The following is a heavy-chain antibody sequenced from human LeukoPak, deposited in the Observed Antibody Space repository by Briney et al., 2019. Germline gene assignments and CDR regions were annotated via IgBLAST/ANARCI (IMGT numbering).Heavy chain of an antibody. J-gene: IGHJ6*02. Sequence: ASVKVSCKASGYTFTSYDINWVRQATGQGLEWMGWMNPSSGNTGYAQKFQGRVTMTRNTSISTAYMELSSLRSEDTAVYYCAGQPYCSSTSCRATYGMDVWGQGTTVTVSS. V-gene: IGHV1-8*01. CDR2: MNPSSGNT. CDR1: GYTFTSYD. D-gene: IGHD2-2*01. CDR3: AGQPYCSSTSCRATYGMDV.